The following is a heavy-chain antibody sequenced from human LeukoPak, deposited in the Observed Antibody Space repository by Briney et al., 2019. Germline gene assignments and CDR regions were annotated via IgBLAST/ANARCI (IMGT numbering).Heavy chain of an antibody. V-gene: IGHV4-61*01. D-gene: IGHD3-3*01. J-gene: IGHJ5*02. CDR3: ARDGHTIFGVVHFGWFDP. Sequence: SSETLSLTRTVSGGSVSSGSYYWSWIRQPPGKGLEWIGYIYYSGSTNYNPSLKSRVTISVDTSKNQFSLKLSSVTAADTAVYYCARDGHTIFGVVHFGWFDPWGQGTLVTVSS. CDR2: IYYSGST. CDR1: GGSVSSGSYY.